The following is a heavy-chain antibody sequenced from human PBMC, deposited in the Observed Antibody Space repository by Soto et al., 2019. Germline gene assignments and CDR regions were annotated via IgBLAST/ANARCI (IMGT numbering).Heavy chain of an antibody. CDR1: GGSISSGVYY. CDR3: ARVASKGSWFDP. CDR2: IYYSGST. J-gene: IGHJ5*02. D-gene: IGHD1-26*01. V-gene: IGHV4-31*03. Sequence: SETRSLTCSVSGGSISSGVYYGSWVRQHPGKGLEWIGYIYYSGSTYYNPSLKSRVTISVDTSKNQFSLKLSSVTAADTAVYYCARVASKGSWFDPWGQGTLVTVSS.